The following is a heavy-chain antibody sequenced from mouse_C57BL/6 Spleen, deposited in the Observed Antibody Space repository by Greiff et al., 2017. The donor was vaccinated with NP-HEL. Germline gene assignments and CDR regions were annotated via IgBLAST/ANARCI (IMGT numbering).Heavy chain of an antibody. CDR2: ISYDGSN. J-gene: IGHJ1*03. CDR1: GYSITSGYY. Sequence: EVQLQESGPGLVKPSQSLSLTCSVTGYSITSGYYWNWIRQFPGNKLEWMGYISYDGSNNYNPSLKNRISITRDPSKNQFFLKLNSVTTEDTATYYCARGANYYGSSYWYFDVWGTGTTVTVSS. D-gene: IGHD1-1*01. V-gene: IGHV3-6*01. CDR3: ARGANYYGSSYWYFDV.